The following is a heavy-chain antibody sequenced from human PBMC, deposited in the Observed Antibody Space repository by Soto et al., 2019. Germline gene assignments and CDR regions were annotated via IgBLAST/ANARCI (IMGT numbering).Heavy chain of an antibody. CDR3: ARGSQLRFLEWVFYY. D-gene: IGHD3-3*01. CDR1: GYTFTSYA. V-gene: IGHV1-3*01. Sequence: GASVKVCCKASGYTFTSYAMHWVRQAPGQRLEWMGWINAGNGNTKYSQKFQGRVTITRDTSASTAYMELSSLRSEDTAVYYCARGSQLRFLEWVFYYWGQGTLVTVSS. J-gene: IGHJ4*02. CDR2: INAGNGNT.